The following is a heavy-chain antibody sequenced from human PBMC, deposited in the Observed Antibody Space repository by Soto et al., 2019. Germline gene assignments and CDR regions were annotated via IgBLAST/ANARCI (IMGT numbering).Heavy chain of an antibody. CDR1: GFTFSSYE. J-gene: IGHJ5*02. CDR2: ISTSGSSK. V-gene: IGHV3-48*03. D-gene: IGHD5-12*01. CDR3: AKGEMATIRNSFDP. Sequence: LRLSCAASGFTFSSYEMNWVRQAPGKGLEWISYISTSGSSKYYADSVKGRFTISRDTSTNTLYLQMSNLRAEDTAIYYCAKGEMATIRNSFDPWGQGXLVTVSS.